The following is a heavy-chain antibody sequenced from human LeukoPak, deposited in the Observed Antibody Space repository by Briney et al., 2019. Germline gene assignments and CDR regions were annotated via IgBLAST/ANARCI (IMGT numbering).Heavy chain of an antibody. CDR1: GGTFSSYA. J-gene: IGHJ4*02. CDR2: IIPIFGTA. CDR3: AIGGSTSPVRLGGQYYFVY. V-gene: IGHV1-69*06. Sequence: ASVKVSCKASGGTFSSYAISWVRQAPGQGLEWMGRIIPIFGTANYAQKFQGRVTITANKSTSTAYMELSSLRSEDTAVYYCAIGGSTSPVRLGGQYYFVYWGQGTLVTVSS. D-gene: IGHD2-2*01.